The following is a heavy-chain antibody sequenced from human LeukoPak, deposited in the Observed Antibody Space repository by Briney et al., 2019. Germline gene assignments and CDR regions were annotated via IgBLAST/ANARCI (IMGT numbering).Heavy chain of an antibody. D-gene: IGHD3-9*01. CDR3: ATPVPGYGALDV. CDR2: INPKTVET. V-gene: IGHV1-18*01. Sequence: ASVKVSCKASGGTFSSYAISWVRQAPGQGLEWMGWINPKTVETKYTQEFQGRVTMTADTSISIVHMELRSLTSDDTAMYYCATPVPGYGALDVWGQGTMVTVSS. J-gene: IGHJ3*01. CDR1: GGTFSSYA.